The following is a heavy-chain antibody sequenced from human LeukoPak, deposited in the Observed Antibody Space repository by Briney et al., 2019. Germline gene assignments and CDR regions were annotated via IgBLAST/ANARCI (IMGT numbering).Heavy chain of an antibody. CDR3: ASLGATTLSYYGMDV. CDR2: INPTNGGT. Sequence: ASVKVSRKASGYTFTDYYLHWVRQAPGQGLEWMGWINPTNGGTYYAQKFQGRVTMTRDTSITTVYMEMSRLRSDDTAVYYCASLGATTLSYYGMDVWGQGTTVTVSS. D-gene: IGHD1-26*01. J-gene: IGHJ6*02. CDR1: GYTFTDYY. V-gene: IGHV1-2*02.